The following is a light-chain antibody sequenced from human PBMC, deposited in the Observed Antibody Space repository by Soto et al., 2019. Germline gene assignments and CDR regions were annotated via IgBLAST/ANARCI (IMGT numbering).Light chain of an antibody. V-gene: IGLV2-14*01. J-gene: IGLJ1*01. CDR2: QVT. CDR1: SSDVGIYNY. CDR3: SSYTGSTNYV. Sequence: QFVLTQPASMSGSPGQSITISCTGTSSDVGIYNYVSWYQQHPGKAPKLMIYQVTNRPSGVSNRFSGSKSGNTASLTISGLQAEDEADYYCSSYTGSTNYVFGTGTKVTVL.